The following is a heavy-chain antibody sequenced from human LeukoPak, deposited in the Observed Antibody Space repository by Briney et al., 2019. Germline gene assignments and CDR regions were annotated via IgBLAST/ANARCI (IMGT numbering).Heavy chain of an antibody. CDR2: IYSSESS. CDR1: VRFKNRWY. CDR3: ARDLGCSGGSCNSP. Sequence: PADTLTLTCSVSVRFKNRWYWRWTPHPSEKGVEGIGRIYSSESSDYNPSLKSRVTMSVDTSKNQFSLKLSSVNAANTAVYYRARDLGCSGGSCNSPWGQGTLVTVSS. D-gene: IGHD2-15*01. V-gene: IGHV4-4*07. J-gene: IGHJ5*02.